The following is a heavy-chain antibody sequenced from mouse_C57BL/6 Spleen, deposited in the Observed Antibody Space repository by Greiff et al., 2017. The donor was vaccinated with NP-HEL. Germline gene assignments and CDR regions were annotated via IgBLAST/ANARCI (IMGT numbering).Heavy chain of an antibody. Sequence: EVQLQQSGPELVKPGASVKMSCKASGYTFTDYNMHWVKQSHGKSLEWIGYINPNNGGTSYNQKFKGKATLTVNKSSSTAYMELRSLTSEDSAVYYCAREGGYSNYGGFAYWGQGTLVTVSA. V-gene: IGHV1-22*01. J-gene: IGHJ3*01. CDR2: INPNNGGT. D-gene: IGHD2-5*01. CDR3: AREGGYSNYGGFAY. CDR1: GYTFTDYN.